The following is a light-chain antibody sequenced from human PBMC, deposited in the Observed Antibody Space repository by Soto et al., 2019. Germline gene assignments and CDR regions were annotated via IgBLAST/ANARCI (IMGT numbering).Light chain of an antibody. V-gene: IGLV2-8*01. CDR3: GSYEGANSYV. J-gene: IGLJ1*01. Sequence: QSVLTQPPSASGSPGQSVTISCTGTSRDVGGYNYVSWYQHHPGKAPKLIIYEVYKRPSGVPDRFSGSTSCHTAALTVSRVRGEEEVDFFCGSYEGANSYVFGTGT. CDR2: EVY. CDR1: SRDVGGYNY.